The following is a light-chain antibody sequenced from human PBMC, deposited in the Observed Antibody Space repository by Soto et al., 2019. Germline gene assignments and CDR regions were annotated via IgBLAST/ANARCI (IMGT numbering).Light chain of an antibody. J-gene: IGKJ4*01. CDR2: RSS. Sequence: DVQMTQSPSTLPASVGDRVTITCRASQIFNNRLAWYQQSPGKAPKLLSYRSSNLERGVPSRFSGSGYETEFILTISSLQPDDFATYYCQQYNTYPLTLGGGTKVEIK. CDR1: QIFNNR. CDR3: QQYNTYPLT. V-gene: IGKV1-5*03.